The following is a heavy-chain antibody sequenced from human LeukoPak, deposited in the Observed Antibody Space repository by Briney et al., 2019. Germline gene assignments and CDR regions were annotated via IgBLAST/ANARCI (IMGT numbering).Heavy chain of an antibody. D-gene: IGHD6-25*01. J-gene: IGHJ3*02. V-gene: IGHV4-59*01. CDR2: IYYSGST. CDR3: ARPYSSGWRGDFDI. CDR1: GGSISSYY. Sequence: SETLSLTCTVSGGSISSYYWSWIRQPPGKGLEWIGNIYYSGSTNYNPSLKSRVTISVDTSKNQFSLRLSSVTAADTAVYYCARPYSSGWRGDFDIWGQGTMVTLSS.